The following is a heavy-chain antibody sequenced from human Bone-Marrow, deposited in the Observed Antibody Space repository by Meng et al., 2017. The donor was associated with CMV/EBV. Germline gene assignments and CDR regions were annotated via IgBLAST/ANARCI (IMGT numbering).Heavy chain of an antibody. D-gene: IGHD2-15*01. V-gene: IGHV1-18*01. Sequence: ASVKVSCKASAYTFTSYGISWVRQAPGQGLEWMGWISAYNGNTNYAQRLQGRVTMTTDTSTSTAYMEVRSLRSDDTAVYYCARVEAVLPLGFDYWGQGTLVTVSS. CDR2: ISAYNGNT. J-gene: IGHJ4*02. CDR1: AYTFTSYG. CDR3: ARVEAVLPLGFDY.